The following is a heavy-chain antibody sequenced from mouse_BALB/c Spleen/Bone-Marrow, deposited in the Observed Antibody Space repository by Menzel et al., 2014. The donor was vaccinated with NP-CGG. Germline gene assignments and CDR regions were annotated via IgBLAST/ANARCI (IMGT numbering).Heavy chain of an antibody. CDR3: AIVSYDYFDY. D-gene: IGHD2-4*01. CDR2: ISDGGSYT. J-gene: IGHJ2*01. V-gene: IGHV5-4*02. CDR1: GFTFSDYY. Sequence: EVKLQESGGGLVKPGGSLKLSCAASGFTFSDYYMYWVRQTPEKRLEWVATISDGGSYTYYPDSVKGRFTISRDNAKNNLYMQMSSLKSEDTAMYYCAIVSYDYFDYWGQGTTLTGSS.